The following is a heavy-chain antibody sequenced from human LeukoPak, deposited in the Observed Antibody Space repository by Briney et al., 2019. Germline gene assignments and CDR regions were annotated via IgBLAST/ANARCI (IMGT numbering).Heavy chain of an antibody. V-gene: IGHV1-69*06. J-gene: IGHJ4*02. D-gene: IGHD3-22*01. CDR1: GGTFSSYA. CDR2: IIPIFGTA. CDR3: ARVYYYDSSGYLSFDY. Sequence: ASVKVSCKASGGTFSSYAISWVRQAPGQGLEWMGGIIPIFGTANYAQKFQGRVTITADKSTSTAYMELRSLRSDDTAVYYCARVYYYDSSGYLSFDYWGQGTLVTVSS.